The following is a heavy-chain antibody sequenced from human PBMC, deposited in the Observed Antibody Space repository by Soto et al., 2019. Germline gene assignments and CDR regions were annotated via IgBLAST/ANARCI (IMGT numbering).Heavy chain of an antibody. D-gene: IGHD3-3*01. Sequence: QVQLVQSGAEVKKPGASVKVSCKASGYTFTSYGISWVRQAPGQGLEWMGWISAYNGNTNYAQKLQGRVTMTTDTSTSTVYMEIMSLRSDDTAMYYCARDRRYYDFWSGYSFDNWGQGSLVTVSS. J-gene: IGHJ4*02. CDR1: GYTFTSYG. CDR2: ISAYNGNT. V-gene: IGHV1-18*01. CDR3: ARDRRYYDFWSGYSFDN.